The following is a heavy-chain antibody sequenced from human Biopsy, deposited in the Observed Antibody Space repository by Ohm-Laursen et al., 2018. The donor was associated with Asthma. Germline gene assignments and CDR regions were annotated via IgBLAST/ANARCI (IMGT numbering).Heavy chain of an antibody. CDR1: GGTFNTYV. CDR2: INSVFGTT. D-gene: IGHD2-2*01. V-gene: IGHV1-69*13. Sequence: GASAKVSCKSLGGTFNTYVIGWVRQAPGQGLEWMGGINSVFGTTTYPQKLQDRVTITADDSTSTVYMELSSLRSEDTAVYYCARKAGSCISRTCYSLDFWGQGTLVTVSS. J-gene: IGHJ4*02. CDR3: ARKAGSCISRTCYSLDF.